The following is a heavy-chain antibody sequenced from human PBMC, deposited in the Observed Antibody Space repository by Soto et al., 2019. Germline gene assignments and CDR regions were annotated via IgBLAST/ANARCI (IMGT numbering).Heavy chain of an antibody. CDR1: GDSINKYQ. CDR2: FYFST. Sequence: QVQLQESGPGLVKPSETLSLTCTVSGDSINKYQWSWVRQPPGKGLEWIGCFYFSTNYNPALNSRVTISVDRSKNHFSLKLTSATAADTAVYFCARSNTRYSSPDYWGQGTLVTVSS. V-gene: IGHV4-59*08. D-gene: IGHD3-22*01. J-gene: IGHJ4*02. CDR3: ARSNTRYSSPDY.